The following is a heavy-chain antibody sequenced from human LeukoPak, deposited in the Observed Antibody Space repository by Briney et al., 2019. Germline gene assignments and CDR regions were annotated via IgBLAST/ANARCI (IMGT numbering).Heavy chain of an antibody. D-gene: IGHD3-10*01. CDR3: ARDRSWGVQEDAFDI. CDR2: ISSGSSFI. Sequence: GGSLRLSCAASGFTFGSYAMNWVRQAPGKGLEWVSSISSGSSFIYYADSVKGRFTISRDNAKNSLYLQMNSLRAEDTAVYYCARDRSWGVQEDAFDIWGQGTMVTVSS. CDR1: GFTFGSYA. J-gene: IGHJ3*02. V-gene: IGHV3-21*01.